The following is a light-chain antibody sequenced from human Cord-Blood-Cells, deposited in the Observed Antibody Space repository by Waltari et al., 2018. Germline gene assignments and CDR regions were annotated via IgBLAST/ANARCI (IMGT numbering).Light chain of an antibody. J-gene: IGKJ4*01. CDR2: DAS. V-gene: IGKV1-13*02. CDR1: QGISSA. Sequence: AIQLTQSPSSLSASVGDRVTITCRASQGISSALARYQQKPGKAPKLLIYDASSLESGVPSRFSGSGSGTDFTLTISSLQPEDFATYYCQQFNSYPFTFGGGTKVEIK. CDR3: QQFNSYPFT.